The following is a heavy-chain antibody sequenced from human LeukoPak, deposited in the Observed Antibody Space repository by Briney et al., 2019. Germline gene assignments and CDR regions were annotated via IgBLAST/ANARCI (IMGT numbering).Heavy chain of an antibody. V-gene: IGHV3-30*18. Sequence: GRSLRLSCAASGFTFSSYGMHWVRQAPGKGLEWVAVILSDGSNKYYADSVKGRFTISRDNSKNTLYLQMNSLRAEDTAVYYCAKDYYDSTGYYYFDSWGQGTLVTVSP. D-gene: IGHD3-22*01. CDR1: GFTFSSYG. CDR3: AKDYYDSTGYYYFDS. CDR2: ILSDGSNK. J-gene: IGHJ4*02.